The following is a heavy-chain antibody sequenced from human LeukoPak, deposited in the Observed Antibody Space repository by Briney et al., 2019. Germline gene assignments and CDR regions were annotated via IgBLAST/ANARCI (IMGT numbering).Heavy chain of an antibody. D-gene: IGHD3-10*01. CDR1: GFTFRNHW. Sequence: PGGSLRLSCAASGFTFRNHWMSWVRQAPGTGLEWVANIKRDGSDKYYVDSVKGRFTISRDNAQNSLFRQMNSLRAEDTAVYYCASSLYGSGSYYNFDYWGQGTLVTVSS. V-gene: IGHV3-7*01. CDR3: ASSLYGSGSYYNFDY. CDR2: IKRDGSDK. J-gene: IGHJ4*02.